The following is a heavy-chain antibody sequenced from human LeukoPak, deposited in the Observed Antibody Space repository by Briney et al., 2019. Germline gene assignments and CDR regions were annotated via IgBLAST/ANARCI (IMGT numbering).Heavy chain of an antibody. CDR2: INPTSGDT. Sequence: ASVKVSCKASGYTFTSYYVHWVRQAPGQGLQWMGIINPTSGDTNYAQKFQGRVTMTRDMSTSTVYMELSSLRSEDTAVYYCARQKGGPTGTTTTGDWFDPWGQGTLVTVSS. CDR1: GYTFTSYY. D-gene: IGHD1-1*01. V-gene: IGHV1-46*01. CDR3: ARQKGGPTGTTTTGDWFDP. J-gene: IGHJ5*02.